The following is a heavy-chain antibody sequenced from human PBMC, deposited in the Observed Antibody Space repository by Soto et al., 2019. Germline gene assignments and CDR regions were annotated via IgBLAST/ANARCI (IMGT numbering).Heavy chain of an antibody. J-gene: IGHJ6*02. CDR1: GGSISGSSY. V-gene: IGHV4-39*01. Sequence: QLYLQESGPGLVNPSKTLSLTCAVSGGSISGSSYWGWIRQPPGKGLEWIGTIHSSGTTYYDPSLRGRVTISLHTSASQFSLRLTSVTAAETATYCCLRLSEWDHRGDVWGQGTTVTVSS. D-gene: IGHD1-26*01. CDR3: LRLSEWDHRGDV. CDR2: IHSSGTT.